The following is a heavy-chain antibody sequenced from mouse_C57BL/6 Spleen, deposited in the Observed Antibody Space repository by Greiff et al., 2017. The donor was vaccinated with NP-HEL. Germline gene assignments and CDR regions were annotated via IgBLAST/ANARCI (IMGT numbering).Heavy chain of an antibody. CDR3: ARGYSNLYAMDY. V-gene: IGHV1-81*01. D-gene: IGHD2-5*01. J-gene: IGHJ4*01. CDR1: GYTFTSYG. Sequence: QVQLKQSGAELARPGASVKLSCKASGYTFTSYGISWVKQRTGQGLEWIGEIYPRSGNTYYNEKFKGKATLTADKSSSTAYMELRSLTSEDSAVYFCARGYSNLYAMDYWGQGTSVTVSS. CDR2: IYPRSGNT.